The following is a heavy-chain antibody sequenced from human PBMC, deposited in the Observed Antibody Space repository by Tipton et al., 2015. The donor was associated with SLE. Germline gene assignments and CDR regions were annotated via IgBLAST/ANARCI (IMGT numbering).Heavy chain of an antibody. CDR2: MYTSGST. J-gene: IGHJ3*02. CDR3: ARPKMSWNSPDDAFDI. V-gene: IGHV4-61*09. CDR1: GDSISSVSYF. Sequence: TLSLTCTVSGDSISSVSYFWSWVRRPAGKGLEWIGHMYTSGSTDYNPSLKSRVTVSIDTSKNQFSLKLGSVTAADTAVYYCARPKMSWNSPDDAFDIWGQGTMVTVSS. D-gene: IGHD1-7*01.